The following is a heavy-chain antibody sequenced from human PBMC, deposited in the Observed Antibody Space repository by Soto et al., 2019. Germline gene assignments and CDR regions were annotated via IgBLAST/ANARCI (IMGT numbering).Heavy chain of an antibody. CDR1: VYTFTSYG. CDR2: ISAYNGNT. J-gene: IGHJ4*02. D-gene: IGHD3-22*01. CDR3: ARHWPYDSTGYYYLGFDF. Sequence: ASVKLSFRASVYTFTSYGISWLRHAPRQGLEWMGWISAYNGNTDYSQKLQGRVTMTTDTSTSTAYMELRSLRSDDTAVHYCARHWPYDSTGYYYLGFDFWGQGVLVTVSS. V-gene: IGHV1-18*01.